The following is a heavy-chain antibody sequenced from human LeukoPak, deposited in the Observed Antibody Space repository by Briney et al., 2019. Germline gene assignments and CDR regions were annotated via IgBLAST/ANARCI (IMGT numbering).Heavy chain of an antibody. Sequence: SETLSLTCAVYGGSFSGYYWSWIRQPPGKGLEWIGEINHSGSTNYNPSLKSRVTISVDTSKNQFSLNLSSVTATDTAMYYCTSGYFVHTFGFWGQGPLVTVSS. V-gene: IGHV4-34*01. CDR1: GGSFSGYY. CDR2: INHSGST. CDR3: TSGYFVHTFGF. J-gene: IGHJ4*02. D-gene: IGHD3-9*01.